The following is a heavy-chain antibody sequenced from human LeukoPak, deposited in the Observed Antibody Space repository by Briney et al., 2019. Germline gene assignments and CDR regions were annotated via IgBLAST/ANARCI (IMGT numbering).Heavy chain of an antibody. Sequence: GSLRLSCAASGFTFSSYAMHWVRQAPGKGLEWVAVISYDGSNKYYADSVKGRLTISRDNSKNTLYLQMNSLRAEDTAVYYCARDPTTLRYFDWRFDYWGQGTLVTVSS. D-gene: IGHD3-9*01. CDR3: ARDPTTLRYFDWRFDY. J-gene: IGHJ4*02. V-gene: IGHV3-30*04. CDR1: GFTFSSYA. CDR2: ISYDGSNK.